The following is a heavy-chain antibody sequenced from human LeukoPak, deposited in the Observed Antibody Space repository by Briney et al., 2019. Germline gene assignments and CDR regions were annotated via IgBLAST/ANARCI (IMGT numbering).Heavy chain of an antibody. Sequence: SETLSLTCTVSGGSISSYYWSWIRQPPGKGLEWIGYIYYSGSTNYNPSLKSRVTISVDTSKNQFSLKLSSVTAADTAVYYCARVGIIGYYMDVWGKGTTVTVSS. CDR2: IYYSGST. V-gene: IGHV4-59*12. CDR1: GGSISSYY. D-gene: IGHD2/OR15-2a*01. J-gene: IGHJ6*03. CDR3: ARVGIIGYYMDV.